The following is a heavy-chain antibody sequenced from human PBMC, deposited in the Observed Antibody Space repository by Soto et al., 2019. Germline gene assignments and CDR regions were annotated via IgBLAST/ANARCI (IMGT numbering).Heavy chain of an antibody. Sequence: ASVKVSCKASGYTFTSYDIKWVRQATGQGLEWMGWMNPNSGNTGYAQKFQGRVTMTRNTSISTAYMELSSLRSEDTAVYYCARGGATVTTFVGMDVWGQGTTVTVYS. CDR2: MNPNSGNT. J-gene: IGHJ6*02. CDR3: ARGGATVTTFVGMDV. D-gene: IGHD4-17*01. V-gene: IGHV1-8*01. CDR1: GYTFTSYD.